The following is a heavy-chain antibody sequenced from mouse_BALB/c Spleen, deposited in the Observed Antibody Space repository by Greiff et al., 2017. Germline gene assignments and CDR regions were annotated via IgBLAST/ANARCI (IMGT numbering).Heavy chain of an antibody. J-gene: IGHJ3*01. D-gene: IGHD1-1*01. Sequence: EVQVVESGGGLVKPGGSLKLSCAASGFAFSSYDMSWVRQTPEKRLEWVAYISSGGGSTYYPDTVKGRFTISRDNAKNTLYLQMSSLKSEDTAMYYCARRGSSYGYWGQGTLVTVSA. V-gene: IGHV5-12-1*01. CDR2: ISSGGGST. CDR1: GFAFSSYD. CDR3: ARRGSSYGY.